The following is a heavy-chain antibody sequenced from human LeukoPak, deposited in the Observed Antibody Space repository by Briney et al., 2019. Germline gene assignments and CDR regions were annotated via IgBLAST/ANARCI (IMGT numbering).Heavy chain of an antibody. J-gene: IGHJ4*02. D-gene: IGHD6-6*01. CDR3: AKVRVPSIAARGESLSDY. CDR1: GFTFSDYS. CDR2: IRYDGSNK. Sequence: GSLRLSCAASGFTFSDYSMNWVRQAPGKGLEWVAFIRYDGSNKYYADSVKGRFTISRDNSKNTLYLQMNSLRAEDTAVYYCAKVRVPSIAARGESLSDYWGQGTLVTVSS. V-gene: IGHV3-30*02.